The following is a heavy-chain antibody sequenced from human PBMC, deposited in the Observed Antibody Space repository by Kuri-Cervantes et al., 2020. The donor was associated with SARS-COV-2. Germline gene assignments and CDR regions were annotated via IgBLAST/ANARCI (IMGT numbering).Heavy chain of an antibody. J-gene: IGHJ6*02. D-gene: IGHD2-2*01. V-gene: IGHV1-24*01. CDR3: ATSFVVVPAAIAQIYYYGMDV. Sequence: ASVKVSCKVSGYTLTELSMHWVRQAPGKGLEWMGGFDPEDGETIYAQKVQGRVTMTKDTSTDTAYMELSRLRSEDTAVYYCATSFVVVPAAIAQIYYYGMDVWGQGTTVTVSS. CDR2: FDPEDGET. CDR1: GYTLTELS.